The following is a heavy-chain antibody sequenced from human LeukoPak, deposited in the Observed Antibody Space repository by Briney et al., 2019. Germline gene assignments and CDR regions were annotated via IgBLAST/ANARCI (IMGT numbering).Heavy chain of an antibody. CDR1: GGTFSSYA. D-gene: IGHD4-17*01. CDR3: ANLVTTVTGQDFDY. CDR2: IIPIFGTA. J-gene: IGHJ4*02. Sequence: GASVKVSCKASGGTFSSYAISWVRQAPGQGLEWMGGIIPIFGTANYAQKFQGRVTITADKSTSTAYMELSSLRSEDTAVYYCANLVTTVTGQDFDYWGQGTLVTVSS. V-gene: IGHV1-69*06.